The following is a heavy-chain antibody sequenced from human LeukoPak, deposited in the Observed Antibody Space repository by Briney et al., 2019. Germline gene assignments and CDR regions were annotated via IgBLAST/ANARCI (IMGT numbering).Heavy chain of an antibody. Sequence: GPSVKGSCKASGRTFSSYAISWARQAPGQGLGWMGGIIPIFGTANYAQKFQGRVTITTDESTSTAYMELSSLRSEDTAVYYCASSIAAIDWGGWFDPWGQGTLVTVSS. V-gene: IGHV1-69*05. D-gene: IGHD6-13*01. CDR1: GRTFSSYA. J-gene: IGHJ5*02. CDR3: ASSIAAIDWGGWFDP. CDR2: IIPIFGTA.